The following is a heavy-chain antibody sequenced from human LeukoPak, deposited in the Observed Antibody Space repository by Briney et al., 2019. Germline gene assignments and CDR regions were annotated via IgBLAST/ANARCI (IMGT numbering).Heavy chain of an antibody. V-gene: IGHV3-23*01. CDR2: ISGSGGST. J-gene: IGHJ6*03. CDR3: AKGRDCSGGSCYSYYYYYYMDV. D-gene: IGHD2-15*01. CDR1: GFTFSSYA. Sequence: GGSLRLSCAAFGFTFSSYAMSWVRQAPGKGLEWVSAISGSGGSTYYADSVKGRFTISRDNSKNTLYLQMNSLRAEDTAVYYCAKGRDCSGGSCYSYYYYYYMDVWGKGTTVTVSS.